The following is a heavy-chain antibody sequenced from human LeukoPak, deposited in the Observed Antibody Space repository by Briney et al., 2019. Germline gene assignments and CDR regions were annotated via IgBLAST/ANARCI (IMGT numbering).Heavy chain of an antibody. CDR1: SGSISSSSYY. V-gene: IGHV4-39*01. CDR3: ARIKKVDTSIDY. CDR2: IYYSGST. J-gene: IGHJ4*02. D-gene: IGHD5-18*01. Sequence: SETLSLTCTVSSGSISSSSYYWGWIRQPPGKGLEWIGSIYYSGSTYYNRSLKSRVSISKDASKNQFSLKVSSVTAADTAVYYCARIKKVDTSIDYWGQGTLVTVSS.